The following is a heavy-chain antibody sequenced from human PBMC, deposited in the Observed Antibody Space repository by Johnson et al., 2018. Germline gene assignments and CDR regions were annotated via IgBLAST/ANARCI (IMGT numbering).Heavy chain of an antibody. CDR1: GGTFSSYA. Sequence: QVQLVESGAEVKKPGSSVKVSCKASGGTFSSYAISWVRQAPGQGLEWMGGIIPIFGTANYAQKFQGRVTITADESTSTAYMELSSLRSEDTAVYYCARDQPLVVPAAMIDTAPASDLYYYGMDVWGQGTTVTVSS. J-gene: IGHJ6*02. CDR3: ARDQPLVVPAAMIDTAPASDLYYYGMDV. D-gene: IGHD2-2*01. CDR2: IIPIFGTA. V-gene: IGHV1-69*01.